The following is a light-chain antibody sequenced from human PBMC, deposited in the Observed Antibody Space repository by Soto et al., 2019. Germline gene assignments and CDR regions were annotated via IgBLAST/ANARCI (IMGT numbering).Light chain of an antibody. Sequence: QSVLTQPASVSGSPGQSITISCTGTSSDVGGYNYVSWYQQHPGKAPKLMIYEVSNRPSGVSNRFSGSKSGSTASLTISGLQAEDEADYYCSSYTSSSIVFGTGTKVTVL. J-gene: IGLJ1*01. CDR3: SSYTSSSIV. CDR2: EVS. V-gene: IGLV2-14*01. CDR1: SSDVGGYNY.